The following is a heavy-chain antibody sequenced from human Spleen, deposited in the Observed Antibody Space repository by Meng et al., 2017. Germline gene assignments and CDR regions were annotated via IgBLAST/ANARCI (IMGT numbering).Heavy chain of an antibody. CDR1: GYSISSAYY. Sequence: SETLSLTCTVSGYSISSAYYWGWIRQPPGKGLEWIGSIYHSGSTYYNPSLKSRVTISTDTSKNQFSLKLSSVTAADTAVYYCARAGNRVGYYYDSSSYYPYFDYWGQGTLVTVSS. D-gene: IGHD3-22*01. J-gene: IGHJ4*02. V-gene: IGHV4-38-2*02. CDR2: IYHSGST. CDR3: ARAGNRVGYYYDSSSYYPYFDY.